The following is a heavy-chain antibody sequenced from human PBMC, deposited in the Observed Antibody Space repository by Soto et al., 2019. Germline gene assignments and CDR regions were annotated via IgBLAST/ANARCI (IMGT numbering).Heavy chain of an antibody. J-gene: IGHJ6*02. CDR2: IIPIFGTA. CDR3: ARISGYYDRSGYYSPSGYGMGV. D-gene: IGHD3-22*01. Sequence: SVKVSCKASGGTFSSYAISWVRQAPGQGLEWMGGIIPIFGTANYAQKFQGRVTITADESTSTAYMELSSLRSEDTAVYYCARISGYYDRSGYYSPSGYGMGVWGQVTTGAVSS. V-gene: IGHV1-69*13. CDR1: GGTFSSYA.